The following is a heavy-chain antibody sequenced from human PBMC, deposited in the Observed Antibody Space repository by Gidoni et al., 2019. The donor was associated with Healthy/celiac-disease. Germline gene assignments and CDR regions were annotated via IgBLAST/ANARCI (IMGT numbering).Heavy chain of an antibody. J-gene: IGHJ5*02. D-gene: IGHD6-6*01. CDR1: GGSFSGYY. CDR3: ARRGWLVRRGWFDP. Sequence: QVQLQQWGAGLLKPSETLSLTCAVYGGSFSGYYWSWIRQPPGKGLEWIGEINHSGSTNYNPSLKSRVTISVDTSKNQFSLKLSSVTAADTAVYYCARRGWLVRRGWFDPWGQGTLVTVSS. V-gene: IGHV4-34*01. CDR2: INHSGST.